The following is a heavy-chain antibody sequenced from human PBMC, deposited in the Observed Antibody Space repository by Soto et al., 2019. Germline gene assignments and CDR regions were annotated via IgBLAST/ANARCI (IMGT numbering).Heavy chain of an antibody. CDR1: GFTFSSYG. CDR2: IWYDGSNK. CDR3: AKDKVPVVVTAPFDY. V-gene: IGHV3-30*02. J-gene: IGHJ4*02. D-gene: IGHD2-21*02. Sequence: GSLRLSCAASGFTFSSYGMHWVRQAPGKGLEWVAVIWYDGSNKYYADSVKGRFTISRDNSKNTLYLQMNSLRAEDTALYYCAKDKVPVVVTAPFDYWGQGTLVTVSS.